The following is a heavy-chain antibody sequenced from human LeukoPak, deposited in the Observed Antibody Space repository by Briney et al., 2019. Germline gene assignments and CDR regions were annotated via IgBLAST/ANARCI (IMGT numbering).Heavy chain of an antibody. J-gene: IGHJ4*02. V-gene: IGHV3-30-3*01. CDR1: GFTFSSYA. Sequence: GGCLRLSCAVSGFTFSSYAMHWVRQAPGQGLKWVALISYDGSDKYYADSLKGRFNIPREESNHTTYVQWNRLLDAVTAVYYCSKDQRWESPHYLDSWGQGKLVTASS. CDR3: SKDQRWESPHYLDS. D-gene: IGHD1-26*01. CDR2: ISYDGSDK.